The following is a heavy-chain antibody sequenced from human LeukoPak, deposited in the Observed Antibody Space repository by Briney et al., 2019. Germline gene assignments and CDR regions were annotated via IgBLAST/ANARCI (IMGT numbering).Heavy chain of an antibody. CDR1: GFTFSSYS. CDR2: INHSGST. CDR3: ARGRRLDY. V-gene: IGHV4-34*01. Sequence: GSLRLSCAASGFTFSSYSMNWVRQPPGKGLEWIGEINHSGSTNYNPSLKSRVTISVDTSKNQFSLKLSSVTAADTAVYYCARGRRLDYWGQGTLVTVSS. D-gene: IGHD5/OR15-5a*01. J-gene: IGHJ4*02.